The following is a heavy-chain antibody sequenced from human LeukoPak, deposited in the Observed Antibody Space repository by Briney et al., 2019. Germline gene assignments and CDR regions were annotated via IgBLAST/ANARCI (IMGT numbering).Heavy chain of an antibody. Sequence: SETLSLTCTVSGGSISSYYWSWIRQPPGKGLEWIGYIYYSGSTNYNPSLKSRVTISVDTSKNQFSLKLSSVTAADTAVYYCARASWNDNYFDYWGQGTLVTVSS. V-gene: IGHV4-59*08. CDR1: GGSISSYY. CDR3: ARASWNDNYFDY. CDR2: IYYSGST. J-gene: IGHJ4*02. D-gene: IGHD1-1*01.